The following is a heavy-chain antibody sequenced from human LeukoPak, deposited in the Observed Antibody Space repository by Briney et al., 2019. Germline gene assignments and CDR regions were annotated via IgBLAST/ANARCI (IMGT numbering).Heavy chain of an antibody. Sequence: GGSLRLSCAASGFTFSSYAMHWVRQAPGKGLEWVSGIIGGAGSTYYADSVKGRFTISRDNSKNTLYLQMNSLRAEDTAVYCCAHGSMYQLDYWGQGTLVTVSS. CDR2: IIGGAGST. CDR3: AHGSMYQLDY. D-gene: IGHD2-2*01. V-gene: IGHV3-23*01. CDR1: GFTFSSYA. J-gene: IGHJ4*02.